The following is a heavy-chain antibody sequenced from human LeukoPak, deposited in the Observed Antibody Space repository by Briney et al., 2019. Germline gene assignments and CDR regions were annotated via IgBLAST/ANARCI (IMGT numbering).Heavy chain of an antibody. J-gene: IGHJ4*02. CDR2: ISAYNGNT. D-gene: IGHD2-2*01. V-gene: IGHV1-18*01. CDR3: ARDGFWGYCSSTSCYGPFDY. CDR1: GYTFTSYG. Sequence: GASVKVSCKASGYTFTSYGISWVRQAPGQGLEWMGWISAYNGNTNYAQKLQGRVTMTTDTSTSTAYMELRSLRSDDTAVYYCARDGFWGYCSSTSCYGPFDYWGQGTLVTVSS.